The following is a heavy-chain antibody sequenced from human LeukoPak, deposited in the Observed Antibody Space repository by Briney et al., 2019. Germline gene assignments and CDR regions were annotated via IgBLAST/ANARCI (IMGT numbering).Heavy chain of an antibody. D-gene: IGHD5-12*01. Sequence: PSETLSLTCTVSGYSISSGYYWGWIRQPPGKGLEWIGSIYNSGTTYYNPSIKSQVTISVDTSKNHCSLKLSSVTAADTAVYYCARDRVDIVATTKDIFDYWGQGTLVTVSS. CDR3: ARDRVDIVATTKDIFDY. CDR2: IYNSGTT. CDR1: GYSISSGYY. V-gene: IGHV4-38-2*02. J-gene: IGHJ4*02.